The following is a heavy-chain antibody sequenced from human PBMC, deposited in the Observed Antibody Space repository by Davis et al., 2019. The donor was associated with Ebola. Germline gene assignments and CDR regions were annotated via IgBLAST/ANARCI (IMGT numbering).Heavy chain of an antibody. V-gene: IGHV3-53*01. CDR1: GFTVGSNH. CDR3: ARAYSSGWPSVDY. CDR2: IYSGGDT. Sequence: GESLKISCVVSGFTVGSNHMSWVRQAPGKGLEWVSIIYSGGDTYYADSVKGRFTTSRDNSKNTLYLQMNSLRAEDTAVYYCARAYSSGWPSVDYWGQGTLVTVSS. J-gene: IGHJ4*02. D-gene: IGHD6-19*01.